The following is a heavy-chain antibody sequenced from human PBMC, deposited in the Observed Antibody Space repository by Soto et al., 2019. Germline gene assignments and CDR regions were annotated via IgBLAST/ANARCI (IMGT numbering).Heavy chain of an antibody. CDR1: GYSFTSYW. J-gene: IGHJ3*02. Sequence: GETLKISCKGSGYSFTSYWISWVRQMPGKGLEWMGRIDPSDSYTNYSPSFQGHVTISADKSISTAYLQWSSLKASDTAMYYCARHALYYYDSSGSADAFDIWGQGTMVTVS. D-gene: IGHD3-22*01. CDR3: ARHALYYYDSSGSADAFDI. CDR2: IDPSDSYT. V-gene: IGHV5-10-1*01.